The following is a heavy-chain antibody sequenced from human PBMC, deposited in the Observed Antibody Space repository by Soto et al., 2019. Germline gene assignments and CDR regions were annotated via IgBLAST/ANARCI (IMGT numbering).Heavy chain of an antibody. Sequence: SETLSLTCTVSGDSISSYYWIWVRQPPGKGLGWSGYIYNSGRTNYNPSLKSRVTISLDTSKNQFSLKLSSVTAADTAVYYCARDDDDDYAPWFDPWGQGTLVTVSS. J-gene: IGHJ5*02. D-gene: IGHD4-17*01. CDR1: GDSISSYY. CDR3: ARDDDDDYAPWFDP. V-gene: IGHV4-59*01. CDR2: IYNSGRT.